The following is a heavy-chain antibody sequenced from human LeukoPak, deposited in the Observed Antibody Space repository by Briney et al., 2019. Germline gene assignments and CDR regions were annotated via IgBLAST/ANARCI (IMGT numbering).Heavy chain of an antibody. CDR3: ARRAGAYSHPYDY. V-gene: IGHV3-53*01. CDR2: IYSDNT. J-gene: IGHJ4*02. Sequence: HSGGSLRLSCATSGFTFSDYYMSWIRQAPGKGLEWVSFIYSDNTHYSDSVKGRFTISRDNSKNTLYLQMNSLRAEDTAVYYCARRAGAYSHPYDYWGQGTLVTVSS. CDR1: GFTFSDYY. D-gene: IGHD4/OR15-4a*01.